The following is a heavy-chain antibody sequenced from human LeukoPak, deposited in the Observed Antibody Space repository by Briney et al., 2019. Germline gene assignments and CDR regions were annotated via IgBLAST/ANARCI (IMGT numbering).Heavy chain of an antibody. CDR2: IKQDGSEK. D-gene: IGHD6-19*01. Sequence: TGGSLRLSCAASKFTFSTYWMSWVRQAPGKGLEWVANIKQDGSEKYYVDSVKGRFTISRDNAKNSLYLQMNSLRAEDTAVYYCVGSSGWWGFDYWGQGTLVTVSS. J-gene: IGHJ4*02. CDR1: KFTFSTYW. CDR3: VGSSGWWGFDY. V-gene: IGHV3-7*01.